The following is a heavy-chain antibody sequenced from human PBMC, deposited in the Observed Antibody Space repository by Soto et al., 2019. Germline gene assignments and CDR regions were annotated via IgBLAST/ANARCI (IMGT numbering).Heavy chain of an antibody. CDR2: ISAYNGNT. J-gene: IGHJ6*03. V-gene: IGHV1-18*01. CDR3: ARKVRAYSNYATLGYMDV. D-gene: IGHD4-4*01. Sequence: ASVKVSCKASGYTFTSYGISWVRQAPGQGLEWMGWISAYNGNTNYAQKLQGRVTMTTDTSTSTAYMELRSLRSDDTAVYYCARKVRAYSNYATLGYMDVWGKGTTVTVSS. CDR1: GYTFTSYG.